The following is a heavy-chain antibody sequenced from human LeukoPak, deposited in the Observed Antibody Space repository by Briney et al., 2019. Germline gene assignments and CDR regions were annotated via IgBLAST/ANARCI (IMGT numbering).Heavy chain of an antibody. CDR1: GFTVSSND. D-gene: IGHD5-18*01. CDR3: ARCDGYSYDY. V-gene: IGHV3-13*05. J-gene: IGHJ4*02. CDR2: IGTAGDP. Sequence: SGGSLRLSCAASGFTVSSNDMHWVRHVKGKGLEWLSAIGTAGDPYYQGSVRGRFTISRATAKTSLFLQMNRLSAGATVVYYCARCDGYSYDYWGQGTLVTVSS.